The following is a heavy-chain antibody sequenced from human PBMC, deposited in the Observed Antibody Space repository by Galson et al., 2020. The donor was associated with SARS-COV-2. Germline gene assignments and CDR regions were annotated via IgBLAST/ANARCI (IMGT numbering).Heavy chain of an antibody. CDR2: ISNDGRNE. CDR3: ARDYDVLTGYPSHFFDY. Sequence: GESLKVSCAASGFTFSSHAMHWVRQAPGKGLEWVAVISNDGRNEYYADSVKGRFTISRDRSKNTLYLEMKSLRPEDTAVYYCARDYDVLTGYPSHFFDYWGQGTLVTVSS. CDR1: GFTFSSHA. V-gene: IGHV3-30*03. J-gene: IGHJ4*02. D-gene: IGHD3-9*01.